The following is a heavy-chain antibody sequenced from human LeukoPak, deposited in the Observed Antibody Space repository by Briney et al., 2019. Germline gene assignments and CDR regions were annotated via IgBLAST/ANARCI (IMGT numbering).Heavy chain of an antibody. D-gene: IGHD2-21*02. Sequence: SETLSLTCAVYGGSFSGYYWSWIRQPPGKGLEWIGEINHRGSTNYNPSLKSRVTISVDTSRNSFSLELSSATAADTAVYYCARVGYCGGDCYPFDYWGQGTLTTVSS. CDR3: ARVGYCGGDCYPFDY. J-gene: IGHJ4*02. CDR1: GGSFSGYY. CDR2: INHRGST. V-gene: IGHV4-34*01.